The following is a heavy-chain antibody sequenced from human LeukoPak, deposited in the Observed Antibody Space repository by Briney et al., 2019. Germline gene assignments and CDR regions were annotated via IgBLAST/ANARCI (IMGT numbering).Heavy chain of an antibody. D-gene: IGHD6-19*01. V-gene: IGHV4-4*07. CDR1: GGSISSYY. CDR2: IYTSGST. CDR3: AREGRSGWQRTIDY. J-gene: IGHJ4*02. Sequence: SETLSLTCTVSGGSISSYYWSWIRQPAGKGLEWIGRIYTSGSTNYNPSLKSRVTMSVDTSKNQFSLKLSSVTAADAAVNYCAREGRSGWQRTIDYWGQGTLVTVSS.